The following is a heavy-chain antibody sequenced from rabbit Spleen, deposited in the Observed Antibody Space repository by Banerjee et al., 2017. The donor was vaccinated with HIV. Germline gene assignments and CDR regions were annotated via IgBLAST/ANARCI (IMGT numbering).Heavy chain of an antibody. CDR2: INGGNDKT. J-gene: IGHJ4*01. D-gene: IGHD4-1*01. CDR3: ARDDNSDGWGLDFNL. CDR1: GFSFSKSHY. V-gene: IGHV1S45*01. Sequence: QEQLEESGGDLVKPEGSLTLTCTASGFSFSKSHYMSWVRQAPGKGLEWIGCINGGNDKTYYASWAKGRFTISKTSSTTVTLQMTSLTAADTATYYCARDDNSDGWGLDFNLWGPGTLVTVS.